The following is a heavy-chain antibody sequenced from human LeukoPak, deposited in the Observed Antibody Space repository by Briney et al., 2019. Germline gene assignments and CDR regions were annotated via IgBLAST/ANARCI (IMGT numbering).Heavy chain of an antibody. Sequence: SETLSLTCAVSAGSLSSGGYSWSWIRQPPGKGLEWIGYIYHSGSTYYNPSPKSRCTISLDRSKSQFYLKLSSVTAADTAVYYCARGYSSGYYRYFDYWGRGTLVTVSS. CDR1: AGSLSSGGYS. V-gene: IGHV4-30-2*01. CDR3: ARGYSSGYYRYFDY. D-gene: IGHD3-22*01. CDR2: IYHSGST. J-gene: IGHJ4*02.